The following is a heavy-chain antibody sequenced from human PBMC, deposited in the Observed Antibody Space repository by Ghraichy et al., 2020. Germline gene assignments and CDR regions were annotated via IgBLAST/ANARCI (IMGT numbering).Heavy chain of an antibody. Sequence: ESLNISCTVSGGSISSYYWSWIRQPPGKGLEWIGYIYYSGSTNYNPSLKSRVTISVDTSKNQFSLKLSSVTAADTAVYYCARVGDSSGYYYRYYYYYMDVWGKGTTVTVSS. CDR2: IYYSGST. D-gene: IGHD3-22*01. CDR3: ARVGDSSGYYYRYYYYYMDV. J-gene: IGHJ6*03. CDR1: GGSISSYY. V-gene: IGHV4-59*01.